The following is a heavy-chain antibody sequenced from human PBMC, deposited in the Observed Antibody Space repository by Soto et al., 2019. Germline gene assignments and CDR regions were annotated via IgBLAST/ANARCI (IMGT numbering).Heavy chain of an antibody. J-gene: IGHJ4*02. CDR3: AREGRLQSLDY. CDR1: GGSISNPDYY. D-gene: IGHD4-4*01. CDR2: IFYSGDT. V-gene: IGHV4-30-4*01. Sequence: QVQLQESGPGLVKPSQTLSLTCTVSGGSISNPDYYWNLIRQPPGKGLEWIGSIFYSGDTSYNPSLKSRLNISVDTSKNQFSLSLRPVTASDTAVYFCAREGRLQSLDYWGQGTLVTVSS.